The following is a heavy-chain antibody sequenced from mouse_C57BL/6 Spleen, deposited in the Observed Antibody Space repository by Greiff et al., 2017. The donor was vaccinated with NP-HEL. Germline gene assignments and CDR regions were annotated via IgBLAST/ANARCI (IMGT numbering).Heavy chain of an antibody. J-gene: IGHJ1*03. D-gene: IGHD2-3*01. CDR2: IRNKANGYTT. Sequence: EVQLQESGGGLVQPGGSLSLSCAASGFTFTDYYMSWVRQPPGKALEWLGFIRNKANGYTTEYSASVKGRFTISRDNSQSILYLQMNALRAEDSATYYCARYDGYSWYFDVWGTGTTVTVSS. CDR1: GFTFTDYY. CDR3: ARYDGYSWYFDV. V-gene: IGHV7-3*01.